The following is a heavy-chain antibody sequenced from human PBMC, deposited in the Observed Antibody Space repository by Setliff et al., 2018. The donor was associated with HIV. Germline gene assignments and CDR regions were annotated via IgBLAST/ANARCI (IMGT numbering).Heavy chain of an antibody. CDR2: IYYSGST. CDR1: GDSISSYY. CDR3: ARVNTLLAFFTH. D-gene: IGHD5-12*01. V-gene: IGHV4-59*08. Sequence: SETLSLTCTVSGDSISSYYWTWIRQSPGKGLEWIGNIYYSGSTNFNPSLMSRVSISVDTSKDQFSLRLTSVTAADTAFYFCARVNTLLAFFTHWGPGILVTVSS. J-gene: IGHJ4*02.